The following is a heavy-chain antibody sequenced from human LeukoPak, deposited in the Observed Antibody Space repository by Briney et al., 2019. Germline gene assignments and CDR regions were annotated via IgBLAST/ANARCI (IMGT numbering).Heavy chain of an antibody. CDR1: GGTFSSYA. D-gene: IGHD3-10*01. J-gene: IGHJ4*02. CDR3: ARDRIITMVRGVILPYFDY. V-gene: IGHV1-69*10. Sequence: GASVKVSCKASGGTFSSYAISWVRQAPGQGLEWMGGIISILGIANYAQKFQGRVTITADKSTSTAYMELSSLRSEDTAVYYCARDRIITMVRGVILPYFDYWGQGTLVTVSS. CDR2: IISILGIA.